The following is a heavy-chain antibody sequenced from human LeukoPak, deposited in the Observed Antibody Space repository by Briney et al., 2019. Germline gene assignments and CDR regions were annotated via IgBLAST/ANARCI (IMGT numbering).Heavy chain of an antibody. D-gene: IGHD3-10*01. J-gene: IGHJ4*02. CDR1: GFTFSSYA. V-gene: IGHV3-23*01. CDR2: ISGSGGST. CDR3: AKVLLWFGDPWDY. Sequence: PGGSLRLSCAASGFTFSSYAMSWVRQAPGKGLEWVSAISGSGGSTYYADSVKGRFTIFRDNSKNTLYLQMNSLRAEDTAVYYCAKVLLWFGDPWDYWGQGTLVTVSS.